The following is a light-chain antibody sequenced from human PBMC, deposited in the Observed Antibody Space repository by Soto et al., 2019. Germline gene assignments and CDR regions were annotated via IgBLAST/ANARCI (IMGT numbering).Light chain of an antibody. CDR2: KAS. J-gene: IGKJ4*01. V-gene: IGKV1-5*03. Sequence: DIQMTQSPSTLSASVGDRVTITCRASQSISNSLAWYQQKPGKAPNPLIYKASSLESGVPSRFSGSGSGTEFILTISSLQPDDFATYYCRQYVSYPVTFGGGTKVEMK. CDR3: RQYVSYPVT. CDR1: QSISNS.